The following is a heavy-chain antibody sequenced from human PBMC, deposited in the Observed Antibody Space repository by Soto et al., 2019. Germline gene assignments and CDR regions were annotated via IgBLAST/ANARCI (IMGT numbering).Heavy chain of an antibody. CDR1: GFSLATSEMG. J-gene: IGHJ4*02. D-gene: IGHD3-22*01. CDR3: IHFKEGTGYYRVAVDN. Sequence: QITLKESGPTLVKPTQTLTLTCTFSGFSLATSEMGVGWIRQPPGPALEWLAIIYWDDDKRYNASLKDRLSITXXTXKXXVVLRMTNMDPVDTATYYCIHFKEGTGYYRVAVDNWGQGTLVTVSS. CDR2: IYWDDDK. V-gene: IGHV2-5*02.